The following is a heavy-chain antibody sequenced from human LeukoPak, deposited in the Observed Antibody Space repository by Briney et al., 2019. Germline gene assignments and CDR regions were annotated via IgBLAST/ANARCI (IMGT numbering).Heavy chain of an antibody. CDR3: ARHDDARIAAAGN. CDR1: GYSFTSYW. CDR2: IIPIFGTA. V-gene: IGHV1-69*01. Sequence: KISCKGSGYSFTSYWISWVRQAPGQGLEWMGGIIPIFGTANYAQKFQGRVTITADESTSTAYMELSSLRSEDTAVYYCARHDDARIAAAGNWGQGTLVTVSS. J-gene: IGHJ4*02. D-gene: IGHD6-13*01.